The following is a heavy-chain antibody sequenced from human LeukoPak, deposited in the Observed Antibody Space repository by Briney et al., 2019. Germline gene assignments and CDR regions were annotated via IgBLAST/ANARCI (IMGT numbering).Heavy chain of an antibody. J-gene: IGHJ3*02. CDR2: INPNSGGT. D-gene: IGHD2-21*02. V-gene: IGHV1-2*04. CDR1: GYTFTGYY. CDR3: ARHRQAGGDCWGCAFDI. Sequence: GASVKVSCKASGYTFTGYYMHWVRQAPGQGLEWMGWINPNSGGTNYAQKFQGWVTMTRDTSISTAYLQWSSLKASDTAMYYCARHRQAGGDCWGCAFDIWGQGTMVTVSS.